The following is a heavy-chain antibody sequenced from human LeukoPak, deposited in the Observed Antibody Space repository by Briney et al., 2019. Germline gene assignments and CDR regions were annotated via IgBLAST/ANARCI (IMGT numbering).Heavy chain of an antibody. CDR2: ISGSGGST. V-gene: IGHV3-23*01. J-gene: IGHJ3*02. D-gene: IGHD3-22*01. Sequence: GGSLRLSCAASGFTFSSYAMSWVRQAPGKGLEWVSAISGSGGSTYYAGSVKGRFTISRDNSKNTLYLQMNSLRAEDTAVYYCAKDRLYYYDSSGYIPDAFDIWGQGTMVTVSS. CDR3: AKDRLYYYDSSGYIPDAFDI. CDR1: GFTFSSYA.